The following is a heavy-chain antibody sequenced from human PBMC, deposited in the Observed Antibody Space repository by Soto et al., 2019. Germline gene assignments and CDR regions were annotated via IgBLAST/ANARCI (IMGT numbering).Heavy chain of an antibody. Sequence: QVQLVQSGAEVKKPGASVKVSCKASGYTFTSYYMHWVRQAPGQGLEWMGIINPSGGSTSYAQKFHGRVTMTRDTSTSTVYMELSSLRSEDTAVYYCARGDIVVVVAATRSLYFDYWGQGTLVTVSS. D-gene: IGHD2-15*01. CDR2: INPSGGST. J-gene: IGHJ4*02. CDR1: GYTFTSYY. CDR3: ARGDIVVVVAATRSLYFDY. V-gene: IGHV1-46*01.